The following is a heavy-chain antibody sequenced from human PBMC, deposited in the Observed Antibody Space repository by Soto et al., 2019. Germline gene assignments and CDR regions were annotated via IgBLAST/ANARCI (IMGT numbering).Heavy chain of an antibody. CDR1: GGTFSSYA. Sequence: SGKVSCKASGGTFSSYAISWVRQAPGQGLEWMGGIIPIFGTANYAQKFQGRVTITADESTSTAYMELSSLRSEDTAVYYCARDSARDYYDSSGYGSPVDYWGQGTLVTVSS. CDR2: IIPIFGTA. D-gene: IGHD3-22*01. J-gene: IGHJ4*02. V-gene: IGHV1-69*13. CDR3: ARDSARDYYDSSGYGSPVDY.